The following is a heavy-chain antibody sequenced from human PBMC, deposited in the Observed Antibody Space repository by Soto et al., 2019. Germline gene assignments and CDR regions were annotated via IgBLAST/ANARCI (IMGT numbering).Heavy chain of an antibody. CDR3: ASHGGYDFWSGYYSNWFDP. Sequence: PSETLSLTCAVYGGSFSCYYWIWIRQPPGKGLEWIGEINHSGSTNYNPSLKSRVTISVDTSKNQFSLKLSSVTAADTAVYYCASHGGYDFWSGYYSNWFDPWGQGTLVTVSS. V-gene: IGHV4-34*01. D-gene: IGHD3-3*01. J-gene: IGHJ5*02. CDR1: GGSFSCYY. CDR2: INHSGST.